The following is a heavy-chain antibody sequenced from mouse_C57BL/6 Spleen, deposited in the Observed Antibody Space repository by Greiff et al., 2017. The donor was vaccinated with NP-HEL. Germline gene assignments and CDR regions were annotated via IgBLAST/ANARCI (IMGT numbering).Heavy chain of an antibody. V-gene: IGHV5-16*01. D-gene: IGHD1-1*01. CDR3: ARDETHYGSSYGLAY. J-gene: IGHJ3*01. CDR2: INYDGSST. CDR1: GFTFSDYY. Sequence: EVKVVESEGGLVQPGSSMKLSCTASGFTFSDYYMAWVRQVPEKGLEWVANINYDGSSTYYLDSLKSRFIISRDNAKNILYLQMSSLKSEDTATYYCARDETHYGSSYGLAYWGQGTLVTVSA.